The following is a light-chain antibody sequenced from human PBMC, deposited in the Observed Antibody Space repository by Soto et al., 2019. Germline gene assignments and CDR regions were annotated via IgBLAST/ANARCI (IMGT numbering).Light chain of an antibody. J-gene: IGLJ1*01. Sequence: QSVLTQPPSASGTPGQRVTIPSSGSSSNIGSKYVFWYQQHPGTAPTLLISRNNQRPSGVPDRFSASKSGASASLAISGFRSEDEADYYCAAWDDSVSGDVFGTGTKVTVL. CDR2: RNN. V-gene: IGLV1-47*01. CDR3: AAWDDSVSGDV. CDR1: SSNIGSKY.